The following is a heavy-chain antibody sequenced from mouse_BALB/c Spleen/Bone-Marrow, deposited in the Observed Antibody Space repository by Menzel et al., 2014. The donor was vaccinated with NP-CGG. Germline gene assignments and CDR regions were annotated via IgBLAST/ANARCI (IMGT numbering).Heavy chain of an antibody. CDR2: ISDGGSYT. CDR1: GFTFSDYY. J-gene: IGHJ1*01. Sequence: DVMLVESGGGLVKPGGSLKLSCAASGFTFSDYYMYWVRQTPEKGLEWVATISDGGSYTYYPDSVKGRFTISRDNAKNNLYLQMSSLKSEDTAMYYCARVVTTATLYWYFDVWGAGTTVTVSS. D-gene: IGHD1-2*01. V-gene: IGHV5-4*02. CDR3: ARVVTTATLYWYFDV.